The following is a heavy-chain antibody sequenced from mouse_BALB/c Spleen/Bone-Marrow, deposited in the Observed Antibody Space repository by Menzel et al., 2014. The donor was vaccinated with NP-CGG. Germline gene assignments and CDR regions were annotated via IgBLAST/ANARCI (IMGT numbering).Heavy chain of an antibody. CDR1: GYTFXTYT. V-gene: IGHV1-4*01. D-gene: IGHD2-2*01. Sequence: VQLQQSGAELARPGVSVKMSCKASGYTFXTYTMHWVKQRPGQGLEWIGYINPSSGYTNYNQKFKDKATLTADKSSSTAYMQLSSLTSEDSAVYFCAKRDIYYGYDGNAMDYWGQGTSVTVSS. CDR3: AKRDIYYGYDGNAMDY. J-gene: IGHJ4*01. CDR2: INPSSGYT.